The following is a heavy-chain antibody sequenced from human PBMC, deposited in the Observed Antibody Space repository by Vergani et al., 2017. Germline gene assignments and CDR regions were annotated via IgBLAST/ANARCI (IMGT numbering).Heavy chain of an antibody. CDR1: GYSFTSYW. CDR2: IDPSDSYT. V-gene: IGHV5-10-1*03. CDR3: ARLRLVRGEVHIYYYYGMDV. J-gene: IGHJ6*02. Sequence: EVQLVQSGAEVKKPGESLRISCKGSGYSFTSYWISWVRQMPGKGLEWMGRIDPSDSYTNYSPSFQGHVTISAEKSISTAYLQWSSLKASDTAMYYCARLRLVRGEVHIYYYYGMDVWGQGTTVTVSS. D-gene: IGHD6-19*01.